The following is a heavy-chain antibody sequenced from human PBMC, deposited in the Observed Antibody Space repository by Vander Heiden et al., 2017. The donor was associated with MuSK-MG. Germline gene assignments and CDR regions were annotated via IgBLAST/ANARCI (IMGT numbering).Heavy chain of an antibody. Sequence: QVQLVQSGAEVKKPGASVKVSCKASGYTFTGYYMHWVRQAPGQGLEWMGWINPHSGGTNYAQKFQGRVTMTRDTSISTAYMELSRLRSDDTAVYYCARDPPKYCSSTSCYYYYYMDVWGKGTTVTVSS. CDR1: GYTFTGYY. D-gene: IGHD2-2*01. CDR2: INPHSGGT. J-gene: IGHJ6*03. CDR3: ARDPPKYCSSTSCYYYYYMDV. V-gene: IGHV1-2*02.